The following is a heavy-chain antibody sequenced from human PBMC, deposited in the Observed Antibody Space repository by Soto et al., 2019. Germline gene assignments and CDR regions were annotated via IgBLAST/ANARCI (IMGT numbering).Heavy chain of an antibody. V-gene: IGHV3-23*01. J-gene: IGHJ4*02. D-gene: IGHD3-22*01. Sequence: TGGSLRLSCAAFGFTFSSYAMSWVRQAPGKGLEWVSSISGSGGTSYYADSVKGRFTLSRDNSKNTLSLQMNSLRAEDTAVYYCSKGGYYYDTSGPTFEYWGQGTLVTVSS. CDR3: SKGGYYYDTSGPTFEY. CDR1: GFTFSSYA. CDR2: ISGSGGTS.